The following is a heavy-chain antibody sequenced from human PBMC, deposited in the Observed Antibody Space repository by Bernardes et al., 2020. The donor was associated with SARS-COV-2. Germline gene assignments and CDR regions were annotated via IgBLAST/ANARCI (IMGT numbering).Heavy chain of an antibody. CDR1: GYTFTGYY. J-gene: IGHJ5*02. CDR2: INPNSGGT. D-gene: IGHD3-22*01. V-gene: IGHV1-2*02. Sequence: ASVKVSCKASGYTFTGYYMHWVRQAPGQGLEWMGWINPNSGGTNYAQKFQGRVTMTRDTSISTAYMELSRLRSDDTAVYYCARLYSSGYRLHNWFDPWGQGTLVTVSS. CDR3: ARLYSSGYRLHNWFDP.